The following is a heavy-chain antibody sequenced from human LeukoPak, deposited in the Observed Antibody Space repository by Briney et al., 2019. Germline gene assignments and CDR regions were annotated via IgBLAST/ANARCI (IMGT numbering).Heavy chain of an antibody. CDR2: INHSGST. CDR3: ARLGRWLQHNYYYYYMDV. CDR1: GASFSGYY. Sequence: SETLSLTCAVYGASFSGYYWSWIRQPPGKGLEWIGEINHSGSTNYNPSLKSRVTISVDTSKNQFSLKLSSVTAADTAVYYCARLGRWLQHNYYYYYMDVWGKGTTVTISS. J-gene: IGHJ6*03. D-gene: IGHD5-24*01. V-gene: IGHV4-34*01.